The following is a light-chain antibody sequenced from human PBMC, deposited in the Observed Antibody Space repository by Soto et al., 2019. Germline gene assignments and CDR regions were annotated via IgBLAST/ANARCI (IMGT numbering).Light chain of an antibody. V-gene: IGLV2-14*01. CDR1: SSDVGGYKY. J-gene: IGLJ3*02. CDR2: EVS. CDR3: SSYTSSSTLVV. Sequence: QSVLTQPASVSGSPGQSITISCTGTSSDVGGYKYVSWYQQHPGKAPKLTIYEVSNRPSGVSNRFSGSKSDNTASLTISGLQAEDEADYYCSSYTSSSTLVVFGGGTKLTVL.